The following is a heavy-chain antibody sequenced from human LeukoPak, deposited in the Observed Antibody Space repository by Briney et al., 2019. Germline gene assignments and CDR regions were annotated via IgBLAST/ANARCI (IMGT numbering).Heavy chain of an antibody. CDR3: ASRYSGYEFDY. CDR1: GYSISSGYY. CDR2: IYHSGST. Sequence: SETLSLTCAVSGYSISSGYYWGWIRQPPGKGLEWIGSIYHSGSTYYNPSLKSRVTISVDTSKNQFSLKLSSVTAADTAVYYCASRYSGYEFDYWGQGTLVTVSS. V-gene: IGHV4-38-2*01. J-gene: IGHJ4*02. D-gene: IGHD5-12*01.